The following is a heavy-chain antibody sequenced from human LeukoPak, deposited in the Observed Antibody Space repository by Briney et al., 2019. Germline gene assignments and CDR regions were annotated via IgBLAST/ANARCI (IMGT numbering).Heavy chain of an antibody. CDR3: AASEFQAMLYFDY. CDR1: GGTCSSCA. CDR2: IIPILGIA. Sequence: ASEKVSCKASGGTCSSCAINWGRQGPGQGLDWKGRIIPILGIANYAQKFQGRVTITADKSTSTAYMELSSLRSEDTAVYYCAASEFQAMLYFDYWGQGTLVTVSS. J-gene: IGHJ4*02. V-gene: IGHV1-69*04. D-gene: IGHD1-14*01.